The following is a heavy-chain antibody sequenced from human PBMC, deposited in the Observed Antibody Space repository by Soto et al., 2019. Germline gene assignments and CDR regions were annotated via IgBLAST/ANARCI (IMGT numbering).Heavy chain of an antibody. V-gene: IGHV3-23*01. CDR1: GFSFGSYA. CDR2: ISGSDGKT. Sequence: GGSLRLSCAASGFSFGSYALSWVRQAPGKGLEWVSTISGSDGKTFYADSVKGRFSISRDTSQSTLYLQMNSLRADDTAMYFCARAVDGTIDPHYFDYWGQGTLVTVSS. J-gene: IGHJ4*02. D-gene: IGHD1-7*01. CDR3: ARAVDGTIDPHYFDY.